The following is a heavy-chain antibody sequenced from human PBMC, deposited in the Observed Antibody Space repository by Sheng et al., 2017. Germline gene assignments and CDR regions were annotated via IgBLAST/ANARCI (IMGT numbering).Heavy chain of an antibody. J-gene: IGHJ6*04. CDR3: ARDRGYDFWSGYRYYVLRTLDV. D-gene: IGHD3-3*01. CDR1: GFTFSSYW. CDR2: INSDGSST. V-gene: IGHV3-74*01. Sequence: EVQLVESGGGLVQPGGSLRLSCAASGFTFSSYWMHWVRQAPGKGLVWVSRINSDGSSTSYADSVKGRFTISRDNAKNTLYLQMNSLRAEDTAVYYCARDRGYDFWSGYRYYVLRTLDVWGKGTTVTVSS.